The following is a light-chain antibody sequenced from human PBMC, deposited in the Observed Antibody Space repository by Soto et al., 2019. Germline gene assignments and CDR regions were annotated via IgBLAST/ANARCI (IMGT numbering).Light chain of an antibody. Sequence: QLVLTQSPSASASLGASVTLTCTRSSGHSSYAIAWHQQQPEKGPRYLMKLNSDGSHSKGDGIPDRFSGSSSGAERYLTISSLQSEDEADYYCQNWGSGIVVFGGGTKLTVL. J-gene: IGLJ2*01. CDR1: SGHSSYA. V-gene: IGLV4-69*01. CDR3: QNWGSGIVV. CDR2: LNSDGSH.